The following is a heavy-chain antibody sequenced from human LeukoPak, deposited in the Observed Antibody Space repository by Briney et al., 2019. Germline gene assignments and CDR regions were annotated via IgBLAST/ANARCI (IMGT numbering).Heavy chain of an antibody. CDR2: IQQDGSEK. J-gene: IGHJ4*02. CDR1: GFTFSDYW. CDR3: ARDRGFSYGIDF. D-gene: IGHD5-18*01. V-gene: IGHV3-7*04. Sequence: GGSLRLSCAASGFTFSDYWMSWVRQAPGKGLGWVANIQQDGSEKYYVDSVKGRFTISRDNAKKSLFLQVSSLRGEDTAVYYCARDRGFSYGIDFWGQGTLVTVSS.